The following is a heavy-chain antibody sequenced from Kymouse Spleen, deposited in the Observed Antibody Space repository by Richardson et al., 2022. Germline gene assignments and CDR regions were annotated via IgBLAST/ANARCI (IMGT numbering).Heavy chain of an antibody. Sequence: QVQLQQWGAGLLKPSETLSLTCAVYGGSFSGYYWSWIRQPPGKGLEWIGEINHSGSTNYNPSLKSRVTISVDTSKNQFSLKLSSVTAADTAVYYCARGGYYGSGSYYPFDYWGQGTLVTVSS. J-gene: IGHJ4*02. CDR3: ARGGYYGSGSYYPFDY. CDR1: GGSFSGYY. D-gene: IGHD3-10*01. CDR2: INHSGST. V-gene: IGHV4-34*01.